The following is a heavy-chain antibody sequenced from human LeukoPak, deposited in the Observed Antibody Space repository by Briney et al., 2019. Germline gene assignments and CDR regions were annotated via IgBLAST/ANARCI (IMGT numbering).Heavy chain of an antibody. D-gene: IGHD3-16*01. CDR2: ISGNGDI. Sequence: GGSLRLSCAAPGLRFTSFAMSWVRQGLARGLEWVSSISGNGDILYADSVRGRFTLSTDISRNTVYFQLNNLRVEDTAIYYCARASWVSSTDAVRWGQGTLVTVSS. J-gene: IGHJ4*02. CDR1: GLRFTSFA. V-gene: IGHV3-23*01. CDR3: ARASWVSSTDAVR.